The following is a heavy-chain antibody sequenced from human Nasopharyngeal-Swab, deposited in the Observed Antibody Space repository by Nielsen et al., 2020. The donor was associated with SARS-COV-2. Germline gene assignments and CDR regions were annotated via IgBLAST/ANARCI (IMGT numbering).Heavy chain of an antibody. V-gene: IGHV3-74*01. J-gene: IGHJ4*02. CDR3: ARGRGSSTSLIGY. D-gene: IGHD2/OR15-2a*01. CDR1: GFTFSNYR. CDR2: INGDGSSL. Sequence: GESLKISCAASGFTFSNYRMHWVRQAPGKGVVWVSRINGDGSSLNYADFVKGRFTISTDNAKSTLYLEMNSLRAEDTAVYYCARGRGSSTSLIGYWGQGTLVTVSS.